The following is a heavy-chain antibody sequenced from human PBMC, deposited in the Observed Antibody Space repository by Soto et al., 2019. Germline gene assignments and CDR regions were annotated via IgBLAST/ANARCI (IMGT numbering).Heavy chain of an antibody. J-gene: IGHJ5*02. V-gene: IGHV1-46*01. D-gene: IGHD3-22*01. CDR3: ARDGYSNYYDSSGLVHRWFDP. Sequence: ASVKVSCKASGYTFTSYYMHWVRQAPGQGLEWMGIINPSGGSTSYAQKFQGRVTMTRDTSTSTVYMELSSLRSEDTAVYYCARDGYSNYYDSSGLVHRWFDPWGQGTLVTVSS. CDR1: GYTFTSYY. CDR2: INPSGGST.